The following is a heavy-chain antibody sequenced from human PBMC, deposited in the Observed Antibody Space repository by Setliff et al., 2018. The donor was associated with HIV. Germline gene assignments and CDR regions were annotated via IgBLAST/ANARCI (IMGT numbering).Heavy chain of an antibody. D-gene: IGHD3-10*01. J-gene: IGHJ3*02. V-gene: IGHV1-8*02. Sequence: VSVKVSCKASGYTFTNYDLNWVRQASGQGLEWMGWMNPNSGNTGYAQKFQGRLAMTRNTSIDTAYMELSSLTSEDTAVYYCASDWELGHGFYIWGQGTMVTVSS. CDR3: ASDWELGHGFYI. CDR2: MNPNSGNT. CDR1: GYTFTNYD.